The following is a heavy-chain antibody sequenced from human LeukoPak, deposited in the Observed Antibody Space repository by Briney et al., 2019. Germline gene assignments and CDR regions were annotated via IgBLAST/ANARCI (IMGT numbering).Heavy chain of an antibody. CDR1: GGSISSGDYC. J-gene: IGHJ4*02. CDR3: ARVVTMVRGTFDY. D-gene: IGHD3-10*01. Sequence: SETLSLTCTVSGGSISSGDYCWSWIRQPPGKGLEWIGYIYYSGSTYYNPSLKSRVTISVDTSKNQFSLKLSSVTAADTAVYYCARVVTMVRGTFDYWGQGTLVTVSS. CDR2: IYYSGST. V-gene: IGHV4-30-4*01.